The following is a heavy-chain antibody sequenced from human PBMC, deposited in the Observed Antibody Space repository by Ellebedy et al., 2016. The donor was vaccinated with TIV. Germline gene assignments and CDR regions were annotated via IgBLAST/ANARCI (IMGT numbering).Heavy chain of an antibody. CDR1: GDSISGYY. J-gene: IGHJ2*01. D-gene: IGHD5-18*01. CDR2: VLYSGET. CDR3: ARARGLVEVDTATVNWYFDI. Sequence: MPSETLSLTCSVSGDSISGYYWSWIRQPPGRGLEWIGFVLYSGETNYNPSLKSRVTISVDTSKNQFSLKIPSLTAADTAVYYCARARGLVEVDTATVNWYFDIWGRGTLVTVSS. V-gene: IGHV4-59*01.